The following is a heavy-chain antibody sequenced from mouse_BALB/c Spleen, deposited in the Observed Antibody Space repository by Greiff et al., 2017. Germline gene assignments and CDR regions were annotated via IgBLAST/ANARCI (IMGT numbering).Heavy chain of an antibody. D-gene: IGHD2-2*01. CDR1: GYSFTSYW. V-gene: IGHV1-5*01. J-gene: IGHJ4*01. CDR3: TRGGYYDAMDY. CDR2: IYPGNSDT. Sequence: EVKLQQSGTVLARPGASVKMSCKASGYSFTSYWMHWVKQRPGQGLEWIGAIYPGNSDTSYNQKFKGKAKLTAVTSASTAYMELSSLTNEDSAVYYCTRGGYYDAMDYWGQGTSVTVSS.